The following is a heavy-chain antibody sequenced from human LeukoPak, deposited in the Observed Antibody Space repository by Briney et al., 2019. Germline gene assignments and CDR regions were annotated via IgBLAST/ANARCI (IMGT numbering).Heavy chain of an antibody. CDR3: ARGYCSGGSCYSVENWFDP. V-gene: IGHV1-2*06. CDR2: INPNSGGT. D-gene: IGHD2-15*01. CDR1: GYTFTGYY. J-gene: IGHJ5*02. Sequence: ASVKVSCKAAGYTFTGYYMFWVRQAPGQGLEWMGRINPNSGGTNYAQKFQGRVTMTRDMSISTVDMELSRLRSDDTAAYYCARGYCSGGSCYSVENWFDPWGQGTLVTVSS.